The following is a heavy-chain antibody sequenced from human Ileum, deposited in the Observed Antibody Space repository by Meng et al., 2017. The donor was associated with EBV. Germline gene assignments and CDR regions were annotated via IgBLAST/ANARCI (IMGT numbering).Heavy chain of an antibody. CDR1: GFTFSDYW. V-gene: IGHV3-74*01. J-gene: IGHJ4*02. CDR2: ITSDGSST. CDR3: ATVRDGYPRLFDY. Sequence: VHLVECGGGLVRPGGSLRLSCAASGFTFSDYWMHWVRQAPGKGLVWVSHITSDGSSTNYADSVKGRFTISRDNAKNTLYLQMNSLRAEDAAVYYCATVRDGYPRLFDYWGQGTLVTVSS. D-gene: IGHD5-24*01.